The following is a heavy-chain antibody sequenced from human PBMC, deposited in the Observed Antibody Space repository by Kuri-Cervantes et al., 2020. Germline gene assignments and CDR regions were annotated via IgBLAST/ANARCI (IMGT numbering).Heavy chain of an antibody. Sequence: SETLSLTCTVSGGSISSYYWSWIRQPPGKGLEWIGYIDYSGSTNYNPSLKSRVTISVDTSKNQFSLKLSSVTAADTAVYYCASSEIAAAGVISYWGQGTLVTVSS. D-gene: IGHD6-13*01. V-gene: IGHV4-59*01. J-gene: IGHJ4*02. CDR3: ASSEIAAAGVISY. CDR1: GGSISSYY. CDR2: IDYSGST.